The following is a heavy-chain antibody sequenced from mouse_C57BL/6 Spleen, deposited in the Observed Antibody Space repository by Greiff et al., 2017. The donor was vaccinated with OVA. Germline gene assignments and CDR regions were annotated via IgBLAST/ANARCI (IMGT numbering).Heavy chain of an antibody. J-gene: IGHJ2*01. V-gene: IGHV14-1*01. CDR3: TTRFTTVVFDY. CDR1: GFNINDYY. CDR2: IDPEDGDT. D-gene: IGHD1-1*01. Sequence: VQLKESGAELVRPGASVKLSCTASGFNINDYYMHWVKQRPEQGLEWIGRIDPEDGDTEYAPKFQGKATMTADKSSNTAYLQPSSLTSEDTAVCYCTTRFTTVVFDYWGQGTTLKVA.